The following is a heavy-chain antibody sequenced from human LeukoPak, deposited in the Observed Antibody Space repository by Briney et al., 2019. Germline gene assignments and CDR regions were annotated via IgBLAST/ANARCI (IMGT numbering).Heavy chain of an antibody. J-gene: IGHJ5*02. V-gene: IGHV5-51*01. Sequence: GESLKISCKGSGYSFTSYWIGWVRQMPGKGLEWMGIIYPGDSDTRYSPSFQGQVTISADKSISTAYLQWSSLKASDTAMYYCARLREEGSSGLDWFDPWGQGTLVTVSS. CDR1: GYSFTSYW. CDR3: ARLREEGSSGLDWFDP. CDR2: IYPGDSDT. D-gene: IGHD1-26*01.